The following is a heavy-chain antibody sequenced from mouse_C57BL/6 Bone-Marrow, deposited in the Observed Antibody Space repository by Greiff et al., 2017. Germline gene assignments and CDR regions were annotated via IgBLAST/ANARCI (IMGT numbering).Heavy chain of an antibody. V-gene: IGHV1-81*01. Sequence: VQRVESGAELARPGASVKLSCKASGYTFTSYGISWVKQRTGQGLEWIGEIYPRSGNTYYNEKFKGKATLTADKSSSTAYMELRRLASEDSAVYFCARFHYYGSTHWYFDVWGTGTTVTVSS. CDR3: ARFHYYGSTHWYFDV. D-gene: IGHD1-1*01. J-gene: IGHJ1*03. CDR1: GYTFTSYG. CDR2: IYPRSGNT.